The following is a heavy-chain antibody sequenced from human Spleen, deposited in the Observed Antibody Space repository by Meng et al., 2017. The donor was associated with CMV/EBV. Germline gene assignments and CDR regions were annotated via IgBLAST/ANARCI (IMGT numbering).Heavy chain of an antibody. Sequence: YGDSLGNYYYSWIRQSPGRGLEWIGETNRSGTTTYNPSLKSRVTISADPSKKQISLKLNSVIAADTAIYFCARGRRSSIFGVVSWFDPWGQGTLVTVSS. D-gene: IGHD3-3*01. CDR3: ARGRRSSIFGVVSWFDP. J-gene: IGHJ5*02. CDR1: GDSLGNYY. V-gene: IGHV4-34*01. CDR2: TNRSGTT.